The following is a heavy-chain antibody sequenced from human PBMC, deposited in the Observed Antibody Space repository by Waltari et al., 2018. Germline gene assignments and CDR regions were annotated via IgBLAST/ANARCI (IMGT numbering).Heavy chain of an antibody. CDR3: AARLGHCNNYYSDS. CDR2: ISSSGGTT. J-gene: IGHJ4*02. D-gene: IGHD1-20*01. V-gene: IGHV3-48*03. CDR1: GLTFRPYS. Sequence: EALLVESGGDLVEPGGSLRLSCAASGLTFRPYSMTWVRQAPGKSLEWVSCISSSGGTTYYADSVRGRFTVSRDDARDSMYLQMNSLRAEDTAVYFCAARLGHCNNYYSDSRGQGTLVSVSS.